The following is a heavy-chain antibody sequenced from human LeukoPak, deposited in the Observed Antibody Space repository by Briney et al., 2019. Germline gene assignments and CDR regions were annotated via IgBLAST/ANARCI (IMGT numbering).Heavy chain of an antibody. V-gene: IGHV3-21*01. D-gene: IGHD2-21*02. J-gene: IGHJ4*02. CDR3: ARSCDGDCYSDY. Sequence: GGSLRLSCAAAGFTFSSYWMHWVRQAPGKGLEWVSSIGSTSHFRYYADSLKGRVTISRDNAKNSLYLQMSSLRVEDTAVYYCARSCDGDCYSDYWGQGTLVTVSS. CDR1: GFTFSSYW. CDR2: IGSTSHFR.